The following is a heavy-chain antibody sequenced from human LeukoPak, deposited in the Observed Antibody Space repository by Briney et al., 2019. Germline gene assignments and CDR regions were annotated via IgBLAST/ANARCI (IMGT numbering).Heavy chain of an antibody. CDR1: GDSVSRSDSY. CDR3: ARHQKQWLVDY. CDR2: IYYSGST. Sequence: SETLSLTCSVSGDSVSRSDSYWDWIRQPPGKGLEWIGSIYYSGSTFYNPSLNSRVTISVDTSRNQFSLKLSSVTAADTAMYYCARHQKQWLVDYWGQGTLVTVSS. V-gene: IGHV4-39*01. J-gene: IGHJ4*02. D-gene: IGHD6-19*01.